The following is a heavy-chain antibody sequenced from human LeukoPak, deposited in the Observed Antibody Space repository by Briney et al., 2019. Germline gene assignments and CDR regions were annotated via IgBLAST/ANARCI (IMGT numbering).Heavy chain of an antibody. D-gene: IGHD2-2*01. J-gene: IGHJ4*02. CDR3: ARGYCSSTSCSPGGY. CDR2: ISAYSGNT. CDR1: GYTFTSYG. V-gene: IGHV1-18*01. Sequence: GASVKVSCKASGYTFTSYGISWVRQAPGQGLEWMGWISAYSGNTNYAQKLQGRVTMTTDTSTSTAYMELRSLRSDDTAVYYCARGYCSSTSCSPGGYWGQGTLVTVSS.